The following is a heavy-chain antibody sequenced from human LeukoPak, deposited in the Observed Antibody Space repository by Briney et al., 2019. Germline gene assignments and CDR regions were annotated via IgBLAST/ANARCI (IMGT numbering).Heavy chain of an antibody. CDR3: ARRVCSGGSCYSEYFQH. CDR1: GGSFSGYY. Sequence: SETLSLTCAVYGGSFSGYYWSWIRQPPRKRLEWIGEINRSGSTNYNPSLKSRVTISVDTSKNQFSLKLSSVTAADTAVYYCARRVCSGGSCYSEYFQHWGQGTLVTVPS. V-gene: IGHV4-34*01. CDR2: INRSGST. D-gene: IGHD2-15*01. J-gene: IGHJ1*01.